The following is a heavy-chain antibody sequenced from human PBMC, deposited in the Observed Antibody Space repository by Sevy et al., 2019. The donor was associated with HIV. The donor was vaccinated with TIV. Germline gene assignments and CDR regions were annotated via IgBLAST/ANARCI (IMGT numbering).Heavy chain of an antibody. CDR2: IYYTGST. V-gene: IGHV4-59*01. J-gene: IGHJ5*02. CDR3: ARREDNWFDP. D-gene: IGHD1-26*01. CDR1: NGSISDYY. Sequence: SDTLSLTCTVSNGSISDYYWSWIRQPPGKGLEWIGYIYYTGSTNYNPSLKSRVTISIDTSKSQFSLKLSSVTAADTAVYFCARREDNWFDPWGQGTLVTVSS.